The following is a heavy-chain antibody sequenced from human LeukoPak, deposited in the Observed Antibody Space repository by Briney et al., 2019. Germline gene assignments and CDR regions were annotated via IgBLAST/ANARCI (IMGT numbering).Heavy chain of an antibody. CDR2: ISYDGSNK. CDR1: GFTFSSYA. CDR3: ARDGTEGNAFDT. J-gene: IGHJ3*02. V-gene: IGHV3-30-3*01. D-gene: IGHD3/OR15-3a*01. Sequence: GGSLRLSCAASGFTFSSYAMHWVRQAPGKGLEWVAVISYDGSNKYYADSVKGRFTISRDNSKNTLYLQMNSLRAEDTAVYYCARDGTEGNAFDTWGQGTMVTVSS.